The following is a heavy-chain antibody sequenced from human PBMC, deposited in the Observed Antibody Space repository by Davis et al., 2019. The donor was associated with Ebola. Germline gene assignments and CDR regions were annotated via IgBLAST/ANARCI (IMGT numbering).Heavy chain of an antibody. CDR2: INHSGST. CDR1: GGSFSGYY. J-gene: IGHJ5*02. D-gene: IGHD5-18*01. Sequence: PSETLSLTCAVYGGSFSGYYWSWIRQPPRKGLEWIGEINHSGSTNYNPSLKSRVTISVDTSKKQFSLKLSSVTAADTAVYYCARGGYSYGYNNWFDPWGQGTLVTVSS. CDR3: ARGGYSYGYNNWFDP. V-gene: IGHV4-34*01.